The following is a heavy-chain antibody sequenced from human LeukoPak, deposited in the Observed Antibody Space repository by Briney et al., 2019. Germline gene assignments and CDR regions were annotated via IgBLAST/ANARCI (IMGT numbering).Heavy chain of an antibody. CDR2: ICGSGGST. CDR1: GFTFSSYA. CDR3: AVLPGYSSGWYEVNY. D-gene: IGHD6-13*01. J-gene: IGHJ4*02. V-gene: IGHV3-23*01. Sequence: GGSLRLSCAASGFTFSSYAMSWIRQAPGKGLEWVSGICGSGGSTYYADSVKGRFTISRDNSRNTLYLQMNSPRDEDTAVYYCAVLPGYSSGWYEVNYWGQGTLVTVSS.